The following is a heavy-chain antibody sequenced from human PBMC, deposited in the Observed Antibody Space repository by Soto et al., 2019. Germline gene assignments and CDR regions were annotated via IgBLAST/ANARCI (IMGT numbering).Heavy chain of an antibody. CDR1: GGSISMNW. D-gene: IGHD3-10*01. J-gene: IGHJ4*02. CDR2: IYHSGST. Sequence: QVQLQESGPGLVKPSGTLSLTCAVSGGSISMNWWSWVRQPPGKGLEWIGEIYHSGSTNYNPSLKSRVTISVDKSKNQFSRKLSSVTAADTGVYYCARVVQGIDSWGQGTLVTVSS. V-gene: IGHV4-4*02. CDR3: ARVVQGIDS.